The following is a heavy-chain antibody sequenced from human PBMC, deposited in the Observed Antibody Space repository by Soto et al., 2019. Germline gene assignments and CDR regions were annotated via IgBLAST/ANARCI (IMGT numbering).Heavy chain of an antibody. V-gene: IGHV3-21*01. CDR2: ISSSSSYI. D-gene: IGHD2-2*01. J-gene: IGHJ3*02. CDR3: ARDRYCSSTSCPGAHDAFDI. CDR1: GFTFSSYS. Sequence: GGSLRLSCAASGFTFSSYSMNWVRQAPGKGLEWVSSISSSSSYIYYPDSVKGRFTISRDNAKNSLYLQMNSLRAEDTAVYYCARDRYCSSTSCPGAHDAFDIWGQGTMVTVSS.